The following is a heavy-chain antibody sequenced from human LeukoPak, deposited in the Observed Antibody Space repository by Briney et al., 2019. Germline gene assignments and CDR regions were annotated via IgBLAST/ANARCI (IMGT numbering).Heavy chain of an antibody. CDR1: GVSITSNY. Sequence: SETLSLTCSVSGVSITSNYWTWIRQPAGRGLEWIGRVSTRGNTNYNPSLKSRVTMSVDTPKNLFSLKLTSVTAAGTAMYYCARSPGLADIDFWGQGTLVIVSS. CDR2: VSTRGNT. J-gene: IGHJ4*02. V-gene: IGHV4-4*07. D-gene: IGHD2-21*01. CDR3: ARSPGLADIDF.